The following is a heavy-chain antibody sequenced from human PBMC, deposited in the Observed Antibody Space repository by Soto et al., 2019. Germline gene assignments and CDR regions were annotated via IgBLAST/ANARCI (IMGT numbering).Heavy chain of an antibody. CDR3: ARDPGHYYESSGSYSTMWFYFDH. J-gene: IGHJ4*02. V-gene: IGHV1-46*01. CDR1: GYSFTSNY. CDR2: INPNSGST. Sequence: GASVKVSCKASGYSFTSNYMHWVRQAPGQGLEWMGIINPNSGSTRYPQKFQGRITLTRDTSTRTLYMELSSLRSDDTAVYFCARDPGHYYESSGSYSTMWFYFDHWGQGTLVTV. D-gene: IGHD3-22*01.